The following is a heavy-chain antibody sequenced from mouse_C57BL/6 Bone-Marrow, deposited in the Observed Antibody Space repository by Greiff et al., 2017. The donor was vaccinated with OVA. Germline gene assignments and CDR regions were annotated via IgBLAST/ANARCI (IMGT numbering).Heavy chain of an antibody. CDR2: IYPGDGDT. V-gene: IGHV1-82*01. J-gene: IGHJ3*01. CDR1: GYAFSSSW. Sequence: VQRVESGPELVKPGASVKISCKASGYAFSSSWMNWVKQRPGKGLEWIGRIYPGDGDTNYNGKFKGKATLTADKSSSTAYMQLSSLTSEDSAVYFCARGSYGSSYVGAYWGQGTLVTVSA. CDR3: ARGSYGSSYVGAY. D-gene: IGHD1-1*01.